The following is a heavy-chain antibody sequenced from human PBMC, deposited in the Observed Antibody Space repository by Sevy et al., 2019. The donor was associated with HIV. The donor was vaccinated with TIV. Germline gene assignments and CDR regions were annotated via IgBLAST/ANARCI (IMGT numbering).Heavy chain of an antibody. V-gene: IGHV3-30*04. J-gene: IGHJ4*02. Sequence: GESLKISCAASGFTFSTYAMHWVRQAPGKGLEWVAVISYDGSNTYYADSVKGRFTISRDSSKNTLYLQMNSLRAEDTAVYFCARDGGYDSRGYDLSNYWGQGTLDTVSS. CDR1: GFTFSTYA. D-gene: IGHD3-22*01. CDR2: ISYDGSNT. CDR3: ARDGGYDSRGYDLSNY.